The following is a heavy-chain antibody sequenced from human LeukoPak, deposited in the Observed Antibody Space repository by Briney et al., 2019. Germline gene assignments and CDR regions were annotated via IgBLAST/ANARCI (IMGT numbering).Heavy chain of an antibody. CDR2: ISGSGDNT. J-gene: IGHJ4*02. Sequence: PGGSLRLSCAASGFTFSTYGMHWVRQAPGKGLEWVSGISGSGDNTNYADSVKGRFTISRDNSKNTLSLQMSSLRVEDTAAYYCARVLWGSYRYPFDYWGQGTLVTVSS. V-gene: IGHV3-23*01. CDR3: ARVLWGSYRYPFDY. CDR1: GFTFSTYG. D-gene: IGHD3-16*02.